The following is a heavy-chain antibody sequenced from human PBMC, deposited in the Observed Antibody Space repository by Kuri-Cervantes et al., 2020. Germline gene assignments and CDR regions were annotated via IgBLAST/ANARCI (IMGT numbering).Heavy chain of an antibody. CDR2: INPNSGGT. CDR1: GYTFTGYY. V-gene: IGHV1-2*02. CDR3: ARSGIAAAGTNYYYGMDV. D-gene: IGHD6-13*01. Sequence: ASVKVSCKASGYTFTGYYMHWVRQAPGQGLEWMGWINPNSGGTNYAQKFQGRVTMTRDTSISTAYMELRGLRSDDTAVYYCARSGIAAAGTNYYYGMDVWGQGTTVTVSS. J-gene: IGHJ6*02.